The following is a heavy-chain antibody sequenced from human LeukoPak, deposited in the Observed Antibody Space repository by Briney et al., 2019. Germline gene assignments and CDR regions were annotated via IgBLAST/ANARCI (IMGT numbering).Heavy chain of an antibody. J-gene: IGHJ4*02. D-gene: IGHD5-24*01. CDR1: GYTFTSYF. CDR3: ARGIGNGYRLFDY. CDR2: INPNGGST. Sequence: ASVKVSCKASGYTFTSYFMHWVRQAPGQGLEWMGIINPNGGSTRYAQKFQGRVTMTRDTSTSTVFIELSSLRSEDTAVYYCARGIGNGYRLFDYWGQGTLLTVSS. V-gene: IGHV1-46*01.